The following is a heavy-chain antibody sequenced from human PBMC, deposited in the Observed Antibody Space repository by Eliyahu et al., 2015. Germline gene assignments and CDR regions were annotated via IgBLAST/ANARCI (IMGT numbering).Heavy chain of an antibody. J-gene: IGHJ2*01. D-gene: IGHD2-15*01. CDR1: GYSFTTYW. CDR3: ARQRSPGGLNWYFDL. V-gene: IGHV5-51*01. CDR2: IYPGDSDI. Sequence: SGYSFTTYWIGWVRQMPGKGLEWMGVIYPGDSDIRYSPSFQGQVTISADKSVSTAYLQWSSLKASDSAMYYCARQRSPGGLNWYFDLWGRGTLVTVSS.